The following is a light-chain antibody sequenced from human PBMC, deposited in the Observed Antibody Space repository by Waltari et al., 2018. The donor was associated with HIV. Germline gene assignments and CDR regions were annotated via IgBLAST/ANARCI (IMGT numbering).Light chain of an antibody. Sequence: QSALTQPASVSGSPGQSITISCTGSSSAVGGSNFASWYQQHPGKAPRVLIYDVTTRPSGVSDRFSGSRSGDTASLTISGLQPEDEADYYCESYTSTSVWVFGGGTRLTVL. CDR2: DVT. J-gene: IGLJ3*02. CDR3: ESYTSTSVWV. V-gene: IGLV2-14*03. CDR1: SSAVGGSNF.